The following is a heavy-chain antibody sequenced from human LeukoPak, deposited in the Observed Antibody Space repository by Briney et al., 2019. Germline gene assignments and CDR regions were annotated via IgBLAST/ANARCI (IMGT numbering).Heavy chain of an antibody. D-gene: IGHD6-6*01. J-gene: IGHJ4*02. V-gene: IGHV3-21*01. CDR2: ISSRSSYI. CDR3: AREIRSSSVFDY. Sequence: NPGGSLRLSCAASGFTFSSYPMHWVRQAPGKGLEWVSSISSRSSYIYYADSVKGRFTISRDNAKNSLYLQRNSLRAEDTAVYYCAREIRSSSVFDYWGQGTLVTVSS. CDR1: GFTFSSYP.